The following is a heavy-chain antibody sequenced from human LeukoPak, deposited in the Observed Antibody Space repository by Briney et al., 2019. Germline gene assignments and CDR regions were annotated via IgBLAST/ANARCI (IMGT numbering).Heavy chain of an antibody. CDR3: AKVRTHEILAGLSPPPDF. CDR1: GFTFSSYA. V-gene: IGHV3-23*01. D-gene: IGHD3-9*01. J-gene: IGHJ4*02. CDR2: ISGGGGST. Sequence: GGSLRLSCAASGFTFSSYAMSWVRQAPGKGLEGVSDISGGGGSTYYADSVKGRFTISRDNSKDTLYLQFNSLRAEAPAVYYCAKVRTHEILAGLSPPPDFWGQGTLVTVSS.